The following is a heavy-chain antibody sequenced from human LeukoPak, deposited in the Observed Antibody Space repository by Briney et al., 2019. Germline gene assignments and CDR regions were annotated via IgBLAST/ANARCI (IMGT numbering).Heavy chain of an antibody. D-gene: IGHD6-19*01. V-gene: IGHV3-23*01. CDR1: GFTFSSYA. Sequence: PGGSLRLSCAASGFTFSSYAMSWVRQAPGKGLEWVSAISGSGGSTYYADSVKGRFTISRDNSENTLYLQMNSLGAEDTALYYCARLRSGWYFDYWGQGALVIVSS. CDR3: ARLRSGWYFDY. J-gene: IGHJ4*02. CDR2: ISGSGGST.